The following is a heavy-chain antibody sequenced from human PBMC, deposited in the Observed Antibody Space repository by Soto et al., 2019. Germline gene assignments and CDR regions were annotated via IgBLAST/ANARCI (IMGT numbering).Heavy chain of an antibody. D-gene: IGHD6-6*01. V-gene: IGHV4-39*01. CDR3: ARLGRIAARPPLNY. CDR1: GGSISSSSYY. Sequence: QLQLQESGPGLVKPSETLSLTCSVSGGSISSSSYYWGWIRQPPGKGREWIGSIYYSGSTYYNPSLKSRVTKSVDTSKNQFSLKLSSVTAADTAVYYCARLGRIAARPPLNYWGQGTLVTVSS. CDR2: IYYSGST. J-gene: IGHJ4*02.